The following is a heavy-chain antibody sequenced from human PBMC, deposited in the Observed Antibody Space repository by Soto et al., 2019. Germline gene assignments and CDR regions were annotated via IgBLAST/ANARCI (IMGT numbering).Heavy chain of an antibody. Sequence: QVQLQESGPGLVKPSQTLSLTCTVSGGSISSGDYYWSWIRQPPGKGLEWIGYIYYSGSTYYNPSLKSRVTISVDTSKNQFSLKLSSVTAADTAVYYCARLHCSSTSCYAGDAFDIWGQGTMVTVSS. V-gene: IGHV4-30-4*01. CDR3: ARLHCSSTSCYAGDAFDI. CDR2: IYYSGST. D-gene: IGHD2-2*01. CDR1: GGSISSGDYY. J-gene: IGHJ3*02.